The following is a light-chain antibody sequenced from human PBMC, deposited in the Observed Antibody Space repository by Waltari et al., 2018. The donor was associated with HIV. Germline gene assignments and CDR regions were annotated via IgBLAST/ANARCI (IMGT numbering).Light chain of an antibody. V-gene: IGLV2-14*01. J-gene: IGLJ2*01. Sequence: QSALTQPASLSGSPGQSITISCDGTSTAVGGYNYVSWYQQHPGKAPKLMICEVNNRPSGVSSRFSGSKSGNTAYLTISGLQAEDEADYYCSSYTSSITLVFGGGTKLTVL. CDR2: EVN. CDR3: SSYTSSITLV. CDR1: STAVGGYNY.